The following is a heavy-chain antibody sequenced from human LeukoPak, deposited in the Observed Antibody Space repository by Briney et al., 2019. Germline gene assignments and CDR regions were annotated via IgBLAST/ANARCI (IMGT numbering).Heavy chain of an antibody. D-gene: IGHD6-13*01. CDR1: GYSFTSYW. CDR2: IYPGDSDT. Sequence: GEPLKISCKGSGYSFTSYWIGWVREMPGKGLEWMGIIYPGDSDTRYSPSFQGQVTISADKSISTAYLQWSSLKASDTAMYYCARFTVAWAAADGSYYYMDVWGKGTTVTVSS. V-gene: IGHV5-51*01. J-gene: IGHJ6*03. CDR3: ARFTVAWAAADGSYYYMDV.